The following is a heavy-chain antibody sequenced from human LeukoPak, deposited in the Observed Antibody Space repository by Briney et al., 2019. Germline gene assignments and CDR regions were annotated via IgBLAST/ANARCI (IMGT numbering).Heavy chain of an antibody. J-gene: IGHJ4*02. D-gene: IGHD1-26*01. CDR2: ISYDGSNK. CDR1: GFTLCRYA. CDR3: ASHKVGATSFDY. V-gene: IGHV3-30*04. Sequence: GGSLRLSSAASGFTLCRYAVNTVREAPGPGLEWVAVISYDGSNKYYADSVKGRFTISRDNSKNTLYLQMNSLRAEDTAVYYCASHKVGATSFDYWGQGTLVTVSS.